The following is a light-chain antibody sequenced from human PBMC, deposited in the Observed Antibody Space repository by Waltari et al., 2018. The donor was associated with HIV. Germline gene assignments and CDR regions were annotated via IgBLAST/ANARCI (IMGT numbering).Light chain of an antibody. CDR1: ALTQKY. CDR2: EDS. Sequence: SYELTQPPTVSVSPGQPARITCSGDALTQKYASWYQQKSGQAPVLVIYEDSKRPSGIPERFSGSSSGTMATLTISGAQVEDEADYYCYSTDSSGNHRVFGGGTKLTVL. J-gene: IGLJ2*01. V-gene: IGLV3-10*01. CDR3: YSTDSSGNHRV.